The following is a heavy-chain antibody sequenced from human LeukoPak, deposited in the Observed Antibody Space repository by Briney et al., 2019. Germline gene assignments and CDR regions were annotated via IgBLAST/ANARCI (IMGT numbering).Heavy chain of an antibody. CDR1: GVSISNYC. CDR2: IYSSGST. J-gene: IGHJ4*02. D-gene: IGHD3-22*01. CDR3: ARGVSSGYYSVYYFDY. Sequence: PSETLSLTCTVSGVSISNYCWSWIRQPAGKGLEWIGRIYSSGSTNDNPSLKSRVTMSVDTSKNQFSLKLTSVTAADTAVYYCARGVSSGYYSVYYFDYWGQGTLVTVSS. V-gene: IGHV4-4*07.